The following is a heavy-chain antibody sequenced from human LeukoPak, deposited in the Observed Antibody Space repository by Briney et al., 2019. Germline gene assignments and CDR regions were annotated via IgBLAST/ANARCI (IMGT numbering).Heavy chain of an antibody. V-gene: IGHV3-30-3*01. J-gene: IGHJ4*02. CDR1: GFTFNSYA. CDR2: ISYDGSKK. Sequence: GGSLRLSCAASGFTFNSYAFHWVRQAPGKGLESVAVISYDGSKKYYADSVKGRLTISRDNSKNTLYLQMNSLRAEDTAVYYCARDLTGSYTFDLWGQGTLVTVSS. D-gene: IGHD1-26*01. CDR3: ARDLTGSYTFDL.